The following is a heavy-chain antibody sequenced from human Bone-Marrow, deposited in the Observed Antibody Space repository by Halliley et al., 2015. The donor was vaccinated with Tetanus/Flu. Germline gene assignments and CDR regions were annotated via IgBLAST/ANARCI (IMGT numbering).Heavy chain of an antibody. J-gene: IGHJ6*02. CDR1: GSSIVSSNS. CDR3: ARESPEVVASGTDGLDV. CDR2: IFYSGTT. V-gene: IGHV4-59*01. Sequence: TLSLTCTVSGSSIVSSNSWSWVRQPPGKGLEWIGYIFYSGTTNYNPSLKSRLTISVDTSNNQFSLKLRSVTAADTAVYYCARESPEVVASGTDGLDVWGQGTTVIVSS. D-gene: IGHD2-15*01.